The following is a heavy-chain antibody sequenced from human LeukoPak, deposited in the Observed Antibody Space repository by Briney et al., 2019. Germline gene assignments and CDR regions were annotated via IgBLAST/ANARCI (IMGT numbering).Heavy chain of an antibody. J-gene: IGHJ4*02. D-gene: IGHD1-1*01. Sequence: PGGSLRLSCAASGFTFSNAWMSWVRQAPGKGLEWVGRIRSKTDGGTTDYAAPVKGRFTILRDDSKNTLYLQMNSLKTEDIAVYYRTTLARGTSKLTDWGQGTLVTVSS. CDR1: GFTFSNAW. V-gene: IGHV3-15*01. CDR3: TTLARGTSKLTD. CDR2: IRSKTDGGTT.